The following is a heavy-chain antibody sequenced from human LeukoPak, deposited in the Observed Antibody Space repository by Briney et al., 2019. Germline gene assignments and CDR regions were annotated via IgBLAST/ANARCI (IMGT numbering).Heavy chain of an antibody. V-gene: IGHV3-30*18. CDR2: ISYDGSNK. CDR1: GFTFSSYG. D-gene: IGHD3-22*01. CDR3: AKEGYYYDSGGYNYYYGMDV. Sequence: GGSLRLSCAASGFTFSSYGMHWVRQAPGKGLEWVAVISYDGSNKYYADSVKGRFTISRDNSKNTLYLQMNSLRAEDTAVYYCAKEGYYYDSGGYNYYYGMDVWGQGTTVTVSS. J-gene: IGHJ6*02.